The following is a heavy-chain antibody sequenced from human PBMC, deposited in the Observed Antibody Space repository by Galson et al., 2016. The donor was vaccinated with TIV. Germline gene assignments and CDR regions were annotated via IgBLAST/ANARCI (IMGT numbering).Heavy chain of an antibody. CDR2: ISWDDDK. CDR3: AHRRSVASAVLDAFDI. CDR1: GFSLSTSGVA. D-gene: IGHD2-2*01. J-gene: IGHJ3*02. V-gene: IGHV2-5*02. Sequence: PALVKPTQTLTLTCTFSGFSLSTSGVAVGWIRQPPGKALEWLALISWDDDKRYRPSLKSRLTITKDTPKTHVLLTVTNLDPEDTATYYCAHRRSVASAVLDAFDIWGPGTVVTVSS.